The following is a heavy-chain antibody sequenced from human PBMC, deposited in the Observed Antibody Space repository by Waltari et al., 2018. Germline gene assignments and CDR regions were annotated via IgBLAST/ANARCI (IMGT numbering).Heavy chain of an antibody. J-gene: IGHJ2*01. CDR1: GFSFSNHG. V-gene: IGHV3-23*01. Sequence: EVQLLESGGGLIQPGGSLRLSCAASGFSFSNHGMSCVRQASGKGPVLVSSISSSGSSTLNADSVKGRLTISRDKSKTMMDLQMNSLGAEDAAVYYCAKIAQMGRWYFALWGRGTLVTVSS. D-gene: IGHD2-8*01. CDR2: ISSSGSST. CDR3: AKIAQMGRWYFAL.